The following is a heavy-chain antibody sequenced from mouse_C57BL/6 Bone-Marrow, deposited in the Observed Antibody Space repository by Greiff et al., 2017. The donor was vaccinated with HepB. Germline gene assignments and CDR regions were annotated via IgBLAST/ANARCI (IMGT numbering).Heavy chain of an antibody. CDR3: ARTLITTVEAY. J-gene: IGHJ3*01. V-gene: IGHV1-54*01. D-gene: IGHD1-1*01. Sequence: QVQLQQSGAELVRPGTSVKVSCKASGCAFTNYLIEWVKQRPGQGLEWIGVINSGSGGTNYNEKFKGKATLTADKSSSTAYMQLSSLTSEDSAVYFCARTLITTVEAYWGQGTLVTVSA. CDR1: GCAFTNYL. CDR2: INSGSGGT.